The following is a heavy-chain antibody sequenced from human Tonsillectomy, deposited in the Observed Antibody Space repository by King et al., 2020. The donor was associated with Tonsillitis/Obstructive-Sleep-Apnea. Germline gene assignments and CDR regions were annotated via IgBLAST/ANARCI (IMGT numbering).Heavy chain of an antibody. Sequence: VQLVESGAEVKKPGASVKVSCKASGYTFTSYGISWVRQAPGQGLEWMGWISAYNGNTNYAQNLQGRVTRTTDTSTSTAYMELRSLRSDDTAVYYCARPVSSPLYYYNYYMDVWGKGTTVTVSS. CDR3: ARPVSSPLYYYNYYMDV. CDR1: GYTFTSYG. V-gene: IGHV1-18*01. D-gene: IGHD6-6*01. CDR2: ISAYNGNT. J-gene: IGHJ6*03.